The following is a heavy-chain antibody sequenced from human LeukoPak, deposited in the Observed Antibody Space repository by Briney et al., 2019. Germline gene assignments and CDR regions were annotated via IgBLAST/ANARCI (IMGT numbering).Heavy chain of an antibody. CDR2: ISGSGGST. Sequence: GGSLRLSCAASGFTFSSYAMSWVHQAPGKGLEWVSAISGSGGSTYYADSVKGRFTISRDNSKNTLYLQMNSLRAEDTAVYYCAKCRDYGDPWYMDVWGKGTTVTISS. D-gene: IGHD4-17*01. V-gene: IGHV3-23*01. J-gene: IGHJ6*03. CDR1: GFTFSSYA. CDR3: AKCRDYGDPWYMDV.